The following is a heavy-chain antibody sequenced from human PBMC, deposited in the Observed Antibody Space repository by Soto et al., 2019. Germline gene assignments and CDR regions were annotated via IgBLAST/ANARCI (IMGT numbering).Heavy chain of an antibody. D-gene: IGHD3-16*02. CDR3: ARVPQMGGYDYIWGSYRYRYYFDY. Sequence: SETLSLTCTVSGGSISSYYWSWIRQPPGKGLEWIGYIYYSGSTNYNPSLKSRVTISVDTSKNQFSLKLSSVTAADTAVYYCARVPQMGGYDYIWGSYRYRYYFDYWGQGTLVTVSS. J-gene: IGHJ4*02. V-gene: IGHV4-59*01. CDR1: GGSISSYY. CDR2: IYYSGST.